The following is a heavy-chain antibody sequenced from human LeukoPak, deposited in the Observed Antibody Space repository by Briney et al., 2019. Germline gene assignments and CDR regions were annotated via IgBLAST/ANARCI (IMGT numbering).Heavy chain of an antibody. J-gene: IGHJ4*02. CDR1: GFTFDEYG. CDR2: INWNGDNT. Sequence: GGSLRLSCAASGFTFDEYGMSWVRQVPGKGLEWVSNINWNGDNTDYADSVKGRFTISRDNAKNSLYLQMNSLRAEDTAVYYCARAADSGYCSGGSCYYLDYWGQGTLVTVSS. D-gene: IGHD2-15*01. CDR3: ARAADSGYCSGGSCYYLDY. V-gene: IGHV3-20*04.